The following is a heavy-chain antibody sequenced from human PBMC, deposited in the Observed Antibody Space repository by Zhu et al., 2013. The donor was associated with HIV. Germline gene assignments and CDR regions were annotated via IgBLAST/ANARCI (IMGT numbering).Heavy chain of an antibody. CDR3: ARDPGYCSSTSCPGVWFDP. V-gene: IGHV1-8*03. D-gene: IGHD2-2*01. J-gene: IGHJ5*02. CDR1: GYTFTSYD. CDR2: MNPNSGNT. Sequence: QVQLVQSGAEVKKPGASVKVSCKASGYTFTSYDINWVRQATGQGLEWMGWMNPNSGNTGYAQKFQGRVTITRNTSISTAYMELSSLRSEDTAVYYCARDPGYCSSTSCPGVWFDPWGQGTLVTVSS.